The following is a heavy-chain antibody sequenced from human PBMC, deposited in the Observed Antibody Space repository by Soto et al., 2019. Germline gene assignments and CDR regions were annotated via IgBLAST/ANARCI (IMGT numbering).Heavy chain of an antibody. CDR1: GGSISSSSYY. D-gene: IGHD3-3*01. Sequence: QLQLQESGPGLVKPSETLSLTCTVSGGSISSSSYYWGWIRQPPGKGLEWIGSIYYSGSTYYNPSLKSRVTISVDTSKNQFSLKLSSVTAADTAVYYCATTELRFQNWFDPWGQGTLVTVSS. CDR3: ATTELRFQNWFDP. J-gene: IGHJ5*02. CDR2: IYYSGST. V-gene: IGHV4-39*01.